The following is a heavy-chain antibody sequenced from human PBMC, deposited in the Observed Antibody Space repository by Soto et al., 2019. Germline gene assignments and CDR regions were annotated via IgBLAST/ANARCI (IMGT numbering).Heavy chain of an antibody. CDR3: ATRTLYYYDSSGYSFDY. D-gene: IGHD3-22*01. CDR2: IIPIFGTA. J-gene: IGHJ4*02. Sequence: QVQLVQSGAEVKKPGSSVKVSCKASGGTFSSYAISWVRQAPGQGLEWMGWIIPIFGTANYAQKFQGRVTITADESTSTAYMELSSLRSEDTAVYYCATRTLYYYDSSGYSFDYWGQGTLVTVSS. V-gene: IGHV1-69*01. CDR1: GGTFSSYA.